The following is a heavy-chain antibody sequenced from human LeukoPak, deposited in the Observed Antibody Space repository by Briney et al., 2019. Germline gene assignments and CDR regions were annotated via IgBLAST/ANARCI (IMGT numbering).Heavy chain of an antibody. CDR1: DLPFSGYF. CDR3: ARDPTTLYNVAYYFDT. J-gene: IGHJ4*02. Sequence: SETLSLTCGVYDLPFSGYFWSWVRQSPERGLEWIGEINDRGLTNYNPSLKSRVTLSVDPSKKQFSLTLTSVTAADTAMYFCARDPTTLYNVAYYFDTWGQGTLVNVSS. V-gene: IGHV4-34*01. CDR2: INDRGLT. D-gene: IGHD5/OR15-5a*01.